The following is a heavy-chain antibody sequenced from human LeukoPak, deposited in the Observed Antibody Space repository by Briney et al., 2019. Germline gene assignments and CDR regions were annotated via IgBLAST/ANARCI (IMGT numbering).Heavy chain of an antibody. J-gene: IGHJ4*02. Sequence: GGSLRLSCAASGFTFSDYYMSWIRQAPGKGLEWVSYISSSGSTIYYADSVKGRFTISRDNAKNSLYLQMNSLRAEDTAVYYCARSHPVVPAADFDYWGRGTLVTVSS. CDR2: ISSSGSTI. D-gene: IGHD2-2*01. CDR1: GFTFSDYY. V-gene: IGHV3-11*01. CDR3: ARSHPVVPAADFDY.